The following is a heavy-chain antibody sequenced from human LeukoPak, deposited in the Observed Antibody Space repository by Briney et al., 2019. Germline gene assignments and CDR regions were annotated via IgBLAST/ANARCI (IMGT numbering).Heavy chain of an antibody. CDR1: GFTLNTYS. J-gene: IGHJ4*02. CDR2: ISSSSSYI. CDR3: ARGSGDDY. V-gene: IGHV3-21*01. D-gene: IGHD2-15*01. Sequence: PGGSLRLSCAASGFTLNTYSMNWVRQAPGKGLEWVSSISSSSSYIYYADSVKGRFTISRDNAKNSLYLQMNSLRAEDTAVYYCARGSGDDYWGQGTLVTVSS.